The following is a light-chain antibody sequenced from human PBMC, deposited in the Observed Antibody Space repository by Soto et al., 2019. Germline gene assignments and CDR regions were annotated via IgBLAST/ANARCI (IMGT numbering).Light chain of an antibody. Sequence: QSALTQPASVSGSPGQSITISCTGTSSDVGGYNYVSWYQQHPGKAPKLMIYDVSNRPSGVSNRFSGSKSGNTASLTISGLKAEDEADYYCSSYTSSSTYVVFGGGTKLPFL. J-gene: IGLJ2*01. CDR2: DVS. CDR1: SSDVGGYNY. CDR3: SSYTSSSTYVV. V-gene: IGLV2-14*01.